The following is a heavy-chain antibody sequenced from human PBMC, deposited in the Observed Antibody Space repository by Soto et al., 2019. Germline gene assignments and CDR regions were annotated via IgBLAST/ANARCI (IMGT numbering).Heavy chain of an antibody. CDR1: GGSFSGYY. CDR3: ARRYGGAFDI. V-gene: IGHV4-34*01. CDR2: INNNGST. D-gene: IGHD1-20*01. Sequence: SETLSLTCAVYGGSFSGYYWSWIRQPPGKGLEWIGEINNNGSTNYNPSFKSRVTISVDTSKNQFSLELSSVTAADTAVYYCARRYGGAFDIWGQGTMVTV. J-gene: IGHJ3*02.